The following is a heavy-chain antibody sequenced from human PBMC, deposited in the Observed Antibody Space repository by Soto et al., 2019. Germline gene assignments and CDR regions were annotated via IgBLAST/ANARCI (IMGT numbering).Heavy chain of an antibody. Sequence: EVQLVESGGGLVPPGGSLRHSCAASGFTFSSYWMSWVRQAPGKGLEWVANIKQDGSEKYYVDSVKGRFTISRDNAKNSLYLQMNRLRAEDTAVYYYARVRTYYDYIWGSYRYSNWFDPWGQGTLVTVSS. CDR1: GFTFSSYW. CDR2: IKQDGSEK. D-gene: IGHD3-16*02. V-gene: IGHV3-7*01. CDR3: ARVRTYYDYIWGSYRYSNWFDP. J-gene: IGHJ5*02.